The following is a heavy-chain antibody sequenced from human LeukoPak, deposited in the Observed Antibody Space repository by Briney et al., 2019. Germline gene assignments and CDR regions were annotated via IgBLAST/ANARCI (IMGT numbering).Heavy chain of an antibody. V-gene: IGHV1-46*01. CDR1: GYTFTSYY. D-gene: IGHD6-13*01. J-gene: IGHJ4*02. CDR3: ARAPSRYSSSWGGDY. Sequence: ASVKVSCKASGYTFTSYYMHWVRQAPGQGLEWMGIINSSGGSTSYAQKFQGRVTMTRDTSTSTVYMELSSLRSEDTAVYYCARAPSRYSSSWGGDYWGQGTLVTVSS. CDR2: INSSGGST.